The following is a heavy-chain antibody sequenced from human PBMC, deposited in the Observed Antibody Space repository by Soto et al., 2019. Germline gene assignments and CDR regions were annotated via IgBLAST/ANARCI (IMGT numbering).Heavy chain of an antibody. CDR3: VRDRGWFGDEEFDF. V-gene: IGHV3-74*01. Sequence: EAQLAESGGGQVQPGGSLRVSCEASGFAFSRYWIHWVRQAPGKGLMWVSRIDNSGTTTSYADAVKGRFTISRDNAKNTVYLQMRSLRAEDTAVYYCVRDRGWFGDEEFDFWGQGTLVTVSA. D-gene: IGHD3-10*01. CDR2: IDNSGTTT. J-gene: IGHJ5*01. CDR1: GFAFSRYW.